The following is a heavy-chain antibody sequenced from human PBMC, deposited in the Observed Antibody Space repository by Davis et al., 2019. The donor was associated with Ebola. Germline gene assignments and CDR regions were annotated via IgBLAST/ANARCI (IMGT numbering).Heavy chain of an antibody. D-gene: IGHD1-14*01. Sequence: GGSLRLSCAASGFTFKNFGMSWVRQAPGKGLEWVSSTDSGGGATYYADSVKGRFTISRDNAKNSLYLQLNTLRDEDTAVYFCVSAGWDHWGQGTLVTVSS. CDR3: VSAGWDH. V-gene: IGHV3-21*06. J-gene: IGHJ4*02. CDR2: TDSGGGAT. CDR1: GFTFKNFG.